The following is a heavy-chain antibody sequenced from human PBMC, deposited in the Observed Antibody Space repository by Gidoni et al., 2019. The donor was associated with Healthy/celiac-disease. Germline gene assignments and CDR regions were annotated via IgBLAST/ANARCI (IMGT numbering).Heavy chain of an antibody. D-gene: IGHD6-6*01. V-gene: IGHV1-69*01. Sequence: QVQLVQSGAEVKKPGSSVNVSCRVSGGTFSSYALNWVRQAPGQGLEWMGGSVPIFGTANYAQKFQSRVTITADESTSTAYMELSSLRSEDTAVYYCARVVSSSSQYFDYWGQGTLVTVSS. J-gene: IGHJ4*02. CDR2: SVPIFGTA. CDR3: ARVVSSSSQYFDY. CDR1: GGTFSSYA.